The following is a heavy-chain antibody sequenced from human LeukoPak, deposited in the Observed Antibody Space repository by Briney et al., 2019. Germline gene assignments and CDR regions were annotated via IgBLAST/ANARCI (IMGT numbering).Heavy chain of an antibody. CDR3: ARVHSSSWYVK. J-gene: IGHJ4*02. CDR1: GGSISSYY. V-gene: IGHV4-59*01. D-gene: IGHD6-13*01. Sequence: SETLSLTCTVSGGSISSYYWSWIRQPPGKGLEWIGYIYYIGSTNYNPSLKSRVTISVDTSKNQFSLKLSSVTAADTAVYYCARVHSSSWYVKWGQGTLVTVSS. CDR2: IYYIGST.